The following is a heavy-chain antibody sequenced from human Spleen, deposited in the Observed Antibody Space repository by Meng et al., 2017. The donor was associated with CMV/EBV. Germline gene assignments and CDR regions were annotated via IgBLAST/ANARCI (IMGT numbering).Heavy chain of an antibody. CDR1: GFSLSTSGVG. D-gene: IGHD3-10*01. CDR2: IYWDDDK. Sequence: QITLKESGPTLXXXXXTXTLPCTFSGFSLSTSGVGVGWIRQPPGKALEWLALIYWDDDKRYSPSLKSRLTITKDTSKNQVVLTMTNMDPVDTATYYCAHTFDTMVDYWGQGTLVTVSS. V-gene: IGHV2-5*02. J-gene: IGHJ4*02. CDR3: AHTFDTMVDY.